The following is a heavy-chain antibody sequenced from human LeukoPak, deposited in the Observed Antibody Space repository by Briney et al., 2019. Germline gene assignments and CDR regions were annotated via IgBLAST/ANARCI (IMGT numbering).Heavy chain of an antibody. CDR3: ARARGLGYGDDVRWFDP. J-gene: IGHJ5*02. V-gene: IGHV3-74*01. CDR2: TNSDESST. D-gene: IGHD4-17*01. CDR1: GFTFSSYW. Sequence: GGSLRLSCAASGFTFSSYWMHWVRQPPGKGLVWVSRTNSDESSTNYADSVKGRFTISRDNAKNTLYLQMNSLRAEDTAVYYCARARGLGYGDDVRWFDPWGQGTLVTVSS.